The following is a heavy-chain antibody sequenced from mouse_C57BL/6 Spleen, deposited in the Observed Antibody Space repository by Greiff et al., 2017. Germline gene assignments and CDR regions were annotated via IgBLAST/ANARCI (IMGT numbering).Heavy chain of an antibody. CDR1: GFTFSSYA. CDR2: ISDGGSYT. J-gene: IGHJ2*01. CDR3: ARDRWLLRGGDFDY. D-gene: IGHD2-3*01. Sequence: EVMLVESGGGLVKPGGSLKLSCAASGFTFSSYAMSWVRQTPEKRLEWVATISDGGSYTYYPDNVKGRFTISRGNAKNNLYLQMSHLKSEDTAMYYCARDRWLLRGGDFDYWGQGTTLTVSS. V-gene: IGHV5-4*01.